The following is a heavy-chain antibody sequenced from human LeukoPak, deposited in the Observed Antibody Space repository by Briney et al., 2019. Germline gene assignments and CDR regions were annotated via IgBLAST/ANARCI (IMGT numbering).Heavy chain of an antibody. CDR1: GFTFSSYS. Sequence: GGSLRLSCAASGFTFSSYSMNWVRQAPGKGLEGVSSISSSSSYIYYADSVKGRFTIPRDNAKNSLYLQMNSLRAEDTAVYYCARDPRYNWNDVNFDYWGQGTLVTVSS. D-gene: IGHD1-1*01. V-gene: IGHV3-21*01. CDR2: ISSSSSYI. J-gene: IGHJ4*02. CDR3: ARDPRYNWNDVNFDY.